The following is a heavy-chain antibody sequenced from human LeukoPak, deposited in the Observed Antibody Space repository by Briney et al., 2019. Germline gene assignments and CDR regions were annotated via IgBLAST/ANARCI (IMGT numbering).Heavy chain of an antibody. V-gene: IGHV4-59*08. D-gene: IGHD1-14*01. CDR1: GGSISSDY. J-gene: IGHJ3*02. CDR2: IYYSGDT. CDR3: ARQPSATAAFDI. Sequence: SETLSLTCAVSGGSISSDYWSWIRQPPGKGLEWIANIYYSGDTNYNPSFKGRVTISVDTSKNQFSLKMSSLAAADTAIYYCARQPSATAAFDIWGQGTMVTVSS.